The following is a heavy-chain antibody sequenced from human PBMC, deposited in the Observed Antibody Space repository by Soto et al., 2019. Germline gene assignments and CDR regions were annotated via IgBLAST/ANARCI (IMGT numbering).Heavy chain of an antibody. J-gene: IGHJ4*02. CDR1: GYTFTNYA. Sequence: GASVKVSCKASGYTFTNYAIHWVCQAPGQRLEWMGWINAGNVNTKYSQKFQGRVTITRDTSASTAYMELSSLRSEDTAVYYCARVGAAAGPYYFDYWGQGTLVTVSS. D-gene: IGHD6-13*01. CDR3: ARVGAAAGPYYFDY. CDR2: INAGNVNT. V-gene: IGHV1-3*01.